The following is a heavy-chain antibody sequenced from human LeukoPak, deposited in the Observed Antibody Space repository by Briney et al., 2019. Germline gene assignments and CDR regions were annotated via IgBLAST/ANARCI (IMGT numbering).Heavy chain of an antibody. CDR2: IVVGSGNT. Sequence: SVKVSCKASGFTFTSSAVQWVRQARGQRLEWIGWIVVGSGNTNYAQKFQERVTITRDMSTSTAYMELSSLRSEDTAVYYCAAAPQYDILSFDLWGRGTLVTVSP. CDR3: AAAPQYDILSFDL. J-gene: IGHJ2*01. D-gene: IGHD3-9*01. V-gene: IGHV1-58*01. CDR1: GFTFTSSA.